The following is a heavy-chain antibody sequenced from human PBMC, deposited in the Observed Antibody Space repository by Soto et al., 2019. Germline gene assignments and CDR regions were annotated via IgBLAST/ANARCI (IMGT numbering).Heavy chain of an antibody. Sequence: GSLRLSCAASGFTFSSYGMHWVRQAPGKGLEWVAVIWYDGSNKYYADSVKGRFTISRDNSKNTLYLQMNSLRAEDTAVYYCARVTSYYDSSLIDYWGQGTLVTVSS. CDR2: IWYDGSNK. J-gene: IGHJ4*02. CDR3: ARVTSYYDSSLIDY. CDR1: GFTFSSYG. D-gene: IGHD3-22*01. V-gene: IGHV3-33*01.